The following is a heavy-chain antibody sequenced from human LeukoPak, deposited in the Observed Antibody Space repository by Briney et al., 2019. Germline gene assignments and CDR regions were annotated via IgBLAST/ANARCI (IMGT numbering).Heavy chain of an antibody. CDR1: GGSIISSNW. Sequence: PSETLSLTCAVSGGSIISSNWWTWVRQPPGRGLEWIGEILHTGGVDYNPSLRGRVTISVDKSKKHFALTLTSVTAADTAVYYCARHWDIVPTWGRWFGPWGQGTLVTVS. D-gene: IGHD5-12*01. CDR3: ARHWDIVPTWGRWFGP. CDR2: ILHTGGV. J-gene: IGHJ5*02. V-gene: IGHV4-4*02.